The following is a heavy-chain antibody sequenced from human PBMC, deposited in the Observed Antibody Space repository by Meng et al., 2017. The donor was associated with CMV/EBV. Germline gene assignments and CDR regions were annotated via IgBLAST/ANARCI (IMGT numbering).Heavy chain of an antibody. CDR1: GGSFSGYY. D-gene: IGHD3-10*01. CDR2: INHSGST. CDR3: ARGLREFYYYYGMDV. Sequence: SETLSLTCAVYGGSFSGYYWSWIRQPPGKGLECIGEINHSGSTNYNPSLKSRVTISVDTSKNQFSLKLSSVTAADTAVYYCARGLREFYYYYGMDVWGQGTTVTVSS. J-gene: IGHJ6*02. V-gene: IGHV4-34*01.